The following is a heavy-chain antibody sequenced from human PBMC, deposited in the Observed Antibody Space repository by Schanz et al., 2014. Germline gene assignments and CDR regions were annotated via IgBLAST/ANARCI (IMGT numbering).Heavy chain of an antibody. D-gene: IGHD3-10*01. CDR1: GYTFNNHG. CDR3: VRDAGWEFGDYHCMDS. Sequence: KKPGASATVSCKASGYTFNNHGISWVRQAPGQGLEWMGWISVYHGHTNYAEKVHGRVTMTTDTSTSTAYMELRSLISDDAVVYDSVRDAGWEFGDYHCMDSWGRGSSVTASP. CDR2: ISVYHGHT. V-gene: IGHV1-18*01. J-gene: IGHJ6*01.